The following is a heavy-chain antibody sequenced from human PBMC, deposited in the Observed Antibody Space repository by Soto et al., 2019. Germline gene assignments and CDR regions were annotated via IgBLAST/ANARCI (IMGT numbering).Heavy chain of an antibody. Sequence: LSLTCTVSGGSVSSGSYYWSWIRQPPGKGLEWIGYIYYSGSTNYNPSLKSRVTISVDTSKNQFSLKLSSVTAADTAVYYCARGSSWYYYYGMDVWGQGTTVTVYS. CDR2: IYYSGST. CDR3: ARGSSWYYYYGMDV. V-gene: IGHV4-61*01. J-gene: IGHJ6*02. CDR1: GGSVSSGSYY. D-gene: IGHD6-13*01.